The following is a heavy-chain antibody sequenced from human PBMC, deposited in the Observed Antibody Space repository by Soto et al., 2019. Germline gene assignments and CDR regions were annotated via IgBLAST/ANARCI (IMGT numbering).Heavy chain of an antibody. J-gene: IGHJ6*01. CDR2: ISYDGSNK. V-gene: IGHV3-30-3*01. Sequence: GGSLRLSCAASGFTFSSYGMHWVRQAPGKGLEWVAVISYDGSNKYYADSVKGRFTISRDNSKNTLYLQMNSLRAEDTAVYYCARSHFASVAGTGFYYYYYGMDVWGQGTTVTVSS. CDR1: GFTFSSYG. D-gene: IGHD6-19*01. CDR3: ARSHFASVAGTGFYYYYYGMDV.